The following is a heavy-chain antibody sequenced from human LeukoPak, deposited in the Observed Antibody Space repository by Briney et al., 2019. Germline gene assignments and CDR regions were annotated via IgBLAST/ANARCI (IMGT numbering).Heavy chain of an antibody. CDR2: IYDSGST. J-gene: IGHJ3*02. V-gene: IGHV4-59*01. CDR1: GVSISGYY. D-gene: IGHD3-22*01. CDR3: ARYYYDSSGYYAFDI. Sequence: PSETLSLTCSVSGVSISGYYWSWIRQPPGKGLEWIGYIYDSGSTNYNPSLKSRVTISADTSKNQFSPRLSSVTAADTAVYYCARYYYDSSGYYAFDIWGQGTMVTVSS.